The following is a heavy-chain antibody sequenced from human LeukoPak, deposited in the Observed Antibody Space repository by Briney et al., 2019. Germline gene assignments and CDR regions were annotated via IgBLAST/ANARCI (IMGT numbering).Heavy chain of an antibody. Sequence: PGGSLRLSCAASGFTFSSYAMSWVRQAPGKGLEWVSAISGSGGSTYYADSVKGRFTISRDNSKNTLYLQMNSLRAEDTAVYYCAKTSIAVADFSTVLLYWGQGTLVTVSS. J-gene: IGHJ4*02. CDR2: ISGSGGST. CDR3: AKTSIAVADFSTVLLY. D-gene: IGHD6-19*01. CDR1: GFTFSSYA. V-gene: IGHV3-23*01.